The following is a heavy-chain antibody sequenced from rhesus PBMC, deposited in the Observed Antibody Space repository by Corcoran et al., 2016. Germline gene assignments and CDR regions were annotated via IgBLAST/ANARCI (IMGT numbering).Heavy chain of an antibody. CDR3: ARKGYVGYNSLDV. V-gene: IGHV4-65*02. CDR2: IGGSSATT. CDR1: GGSISRSQL. J-gene: IGHJ5-2*02. D-gene: IGHD3-9*01. Sequence: QVQLLESGPGLVKPSETLSLPCAVSGGSISRSQLWSWNRQPPHKGLECIGNIGGSSATTYYTPSLKSRVTISKDTSKNQFSLKLSSVTAADTAVYYCARKGYVGYNSLDVWGRGVLVTVSS.